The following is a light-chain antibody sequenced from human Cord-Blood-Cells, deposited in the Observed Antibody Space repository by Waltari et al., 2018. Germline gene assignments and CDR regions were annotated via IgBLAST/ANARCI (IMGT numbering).Light chain of an antibody. V-gene: IGKV3-11*01. CDR1: QSVISY. CDR2: DAS. Sequence: IVLTQSPATLSLSPGERATLSCRASQSVISYLAWYQQKPGQAPRLLIYDASNRATGIPARFSGSGSGIDFTLTISSLEPEDFAVYYCQQRSNWPPLLTFGGGTKVEIK. J-gene: IGKJ4*01. CDR3: QQRSNWPPLLT.